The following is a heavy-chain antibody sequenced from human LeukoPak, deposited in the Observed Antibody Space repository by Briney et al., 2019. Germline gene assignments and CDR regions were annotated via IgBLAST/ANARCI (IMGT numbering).Heavy chain of an antibody. CDR2: IYYSGST. J-gene: IGHJ3*01. V-gene: IGHV4-61*05. Sequence: SETLSLTCTVSGGSISSSSYYWGWIRQPPGKGLEWIGYIYYSGSTNYNPSLKSRVTISVDTSKNQFSLKLSSVTAADTAVYYCARQVATKGEWAFDVWGQGTVVTVSS. D-gene: IGHD5-12*01. CDR1: GGSISSSSYY. CDR3: ARQVATKGEWAFDV.